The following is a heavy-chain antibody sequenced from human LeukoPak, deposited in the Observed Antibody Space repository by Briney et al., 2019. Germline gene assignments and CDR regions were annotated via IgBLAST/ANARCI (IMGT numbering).Heavy chain of an antibody. CDR3: ARGGATKTFDY. CDR1: AFTFTHYG. J-gene: IGHJ4*02. V-gene: IGHV3-48*04. Sequence: PGGSLRLSCAAPAFTFTHYGMDWVRQSPGKGLEGLSYISGDTRTIYYADSVKGRFTISRDNAQNLVFLQLNSLRAEDTSVYYCARGGATKTFDYWGQGALVTVSS. D-gene: IGHD5-24*01. CDR2: ISGDTRTI.